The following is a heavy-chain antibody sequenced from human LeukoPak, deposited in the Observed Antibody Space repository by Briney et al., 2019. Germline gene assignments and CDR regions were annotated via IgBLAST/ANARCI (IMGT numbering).Heavy chain of an antibody. J-gene: IGHJ6*03. CDR2: IKQDGSEK. CDR3: ARVKNYDFWSGCMDV. D-gene: IGHD3-3*01. Sequence: GGSLRLSCAASGFTFSSYWMSWVRQAPGKGLEWVANIKQDGSEKYYVDSVKGRFTISRDNAKNSLYLQMNSLRAEDTAVYYCARVKNYDFWSGCMDVWGKGTTVTVSS. V-gene: IGHV3-7*04. CDR1: GFTFSSYW.